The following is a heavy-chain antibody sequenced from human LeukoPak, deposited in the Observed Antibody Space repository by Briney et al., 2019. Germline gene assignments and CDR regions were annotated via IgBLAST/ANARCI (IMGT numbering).Heavy chain of an antibody. CDR1: GGSISSGDYY. V-gene: IGHV4-30-4*01. CDR3: ARGGDYDFWSGYYRDYYYYYGMDV. Sequence: SQTLSLTCTVSGGSISSGDYYWSWIRQPPGKGVEWIGYIYYSGSTYYNPSLKSQVTISVDTSKNQFSLKLSSVTAADTAVYYCARGGDYDFWSGYYRDYYYYYGMDVWGQGTTVTVSS. J-gene: IGHJ6*02. D-gene: IGHD3-3*01. CDR2: IYYSGST.